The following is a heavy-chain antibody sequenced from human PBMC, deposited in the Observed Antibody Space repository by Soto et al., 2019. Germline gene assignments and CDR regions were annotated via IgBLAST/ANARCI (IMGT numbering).Heavy chain of an antibody. CDR3: ARNYYDFWTGYYIRAFNI. CDR2: IYWDDDK. D-gene: IGHD3-3*01. J-gene: IGHJ3*02. CDR1: GFSLSTIGVG. Sequence: GSGPTLVNPTQTLTLTCALSGFSLSTIGVGVGWVRQPPGKALEWLALIYWDDDKRYSPSLKSRLTITKDTSKNQVVLTMTNMDPVDTATFYFARNYYDFWTGYYIRAFNIWGKGTMVTVSS. V-gene: IGHV2-5*02.